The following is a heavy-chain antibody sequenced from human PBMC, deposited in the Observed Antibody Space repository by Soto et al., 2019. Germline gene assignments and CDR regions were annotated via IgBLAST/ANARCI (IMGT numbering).Heavy chain of an antibody. CDR2: INPSGGST. Sequence: GASVKVSCKASGYTFTSYYMHWVRQAPGQGLEWMGIINPSGGSTSYAQKFQGRVTMTRDTSTSTVYMELSSLRSGDTAVYYCARFWGSGSYFDYYGMDVWGQGTTVTVSS. CDR1: GYTFTSYY. CDR3: ARFWGSGSYFDYYGMDV. V-gene: IGHV1-46*01. J-gene: IGHJ6*02. D-gene: IGHD3-10*01.